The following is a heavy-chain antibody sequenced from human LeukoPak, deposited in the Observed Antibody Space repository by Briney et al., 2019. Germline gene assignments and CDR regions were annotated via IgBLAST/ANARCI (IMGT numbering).Heavy chain of an antibody. Sequence: GGSLRLSCAASGFTFNSYWMTWVRQAPGKGLEWVANIKQDGSEKLYVDSVKGRFAISRDNAKNSLYLQMNSLRVEDTAVYYCANIRGGWGQGTLVAVSS. D-gene: IGHD3-16*01. V-gene: IGHV3-7*03. J-gene: IGHJ4*02. CDR2: IKQDGSEK. CDR3: ANIRGG. CDR1: GFTFNSYW.